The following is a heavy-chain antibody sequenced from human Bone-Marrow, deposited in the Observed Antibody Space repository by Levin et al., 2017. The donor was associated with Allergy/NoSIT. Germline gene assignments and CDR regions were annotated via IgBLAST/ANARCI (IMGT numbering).Heavy chain of an antibody. CDR1: GANVSSNSAA. V-gene: IGHV6-1*01. J-gene: IGHJ5*02. CDR2: TYYRSDWYN. Sequence: PSETLSLTCAISGANVSSNSAAWNWIRQSPSRGLEWLGRTYYRSDWYNDYAVSVKSRISINADTSKNQFSLHLNSVTPEDTAVYYCAREGDWAYLDDPWGQGTLVTVSS. CDR3: AREGDWAYLDDP. D-gene: IGHD3-16*01.